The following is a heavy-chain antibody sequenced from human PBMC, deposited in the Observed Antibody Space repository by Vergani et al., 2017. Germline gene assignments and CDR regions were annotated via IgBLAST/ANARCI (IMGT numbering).Heavy chain of an antibody. Sequence: VQLVESGGGLVQPGRSLRLSCAASGFTYDDFAMHWVRQAPGKGLEWVSGISWNSGKIEYADSVKGRLTISRDNSKNTLYLEMNALRAEDTAVYYCARDFLTRVTTLDYYYMGVWGKGTTVTVSS. V-gene: IGHV3-9*01. CDR1: GFTYDDFA. J-gene: IGHJ6*03. CDR2: ISWNSGKI. D-gene: IGHD1-1*01. CDR3: ARDFLTRVTTLDYYYMGV.